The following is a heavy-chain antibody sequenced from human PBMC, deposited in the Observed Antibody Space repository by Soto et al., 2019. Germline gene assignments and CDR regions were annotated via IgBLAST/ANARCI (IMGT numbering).Heavy chain of an antibody. CDR3: ARRITFGGVYFDY. J-gene: IGHJ4*02. Sequence: PSETLSLTCTVSGGSISSYYWSWIRQPPGKGLEWIGYIYYSGSTNYNPSLKSRVTISVDTSKNQFSLKLSSVTAADTAVYYCARRITFGGVYFDYWGQGTLVTVSS. V-gene: IGHV4-59*01. D-gene: IGHD3-16*01. CDR2: IYYSGST. CDR1: GGSISSYY.